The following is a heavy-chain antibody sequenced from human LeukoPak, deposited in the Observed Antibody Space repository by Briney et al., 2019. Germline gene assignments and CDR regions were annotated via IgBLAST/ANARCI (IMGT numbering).Heavy chain of an antibody. J-gene: IGHJ5*02. CDR3: ARADVAASGYSSRSYWFDP. D-gene: IGHD6-13*01. CDR1: GYTFTSYG. Sequence: ASVKVSCKASGYTFTSYGISWVRQAPGQGLEWMGWISAYNGNTNYAQKLQGRVTMTTDTSTSTAYMELRSLRSDDTAVYYCARADVAASGYSSRSYWFDPWGRGTLVTVSS. V-gene: IGHV1-18*01. CDR2: ISAYNGNT.